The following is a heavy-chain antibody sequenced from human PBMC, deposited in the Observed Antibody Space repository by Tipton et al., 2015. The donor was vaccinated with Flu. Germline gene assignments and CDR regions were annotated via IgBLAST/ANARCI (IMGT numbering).Heavy chain of an antibody. CDR2: ISTSRGNT. V-gene: IGHV1-18*01. J-gene: IGHJ4*02. D-gene: IGHD3-22*01. CDR3: ARGGASYDYDSSGYYADY. CDR1: GYTFTKYG. Sequence: QSGPEVKKPGASVTVSCKASGYTFTKYGISWVRQAPGQGPEWMGWISTSRGNTNYAQQFRGRVTMTLETSTTTVIMELRSLGSDDTAVYYCARGGASYDYDSSGYYADYWGQGTHITVSS.